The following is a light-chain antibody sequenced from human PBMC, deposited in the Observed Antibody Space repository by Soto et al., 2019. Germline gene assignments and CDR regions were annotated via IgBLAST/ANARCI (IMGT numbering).Light chain of an antibody. V-gene: IGLV2-14*01. CDR1: SSDVGGYNY. Sequence: QSALTQPASVSGSPGQSITISCTGTSSDVGGYNYVSWYQHHPGKAPKLMIYEVSNRPSGVSNRFSGSKSGNTASLTISGLQDEDEADYYCSSYTSSRTRVFGGGTKLTVL. J-gene: IGLJ3*02. CDR2: EVS. CDR3: SSYTSSRTRV.